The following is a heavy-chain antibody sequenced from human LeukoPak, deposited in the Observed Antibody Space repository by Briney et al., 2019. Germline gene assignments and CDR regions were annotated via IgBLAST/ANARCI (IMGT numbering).Heavy chain of an antibody. CDR1: GFTFSSYW. V-gene: IGHV3-7*01. CDR2: IKQDGSEK. J-gene: IGHJ5*02. D-gene: IGHD6-13*01. CDR3: ARSLELVPGPESWFDP. Sequence: GGSLRLSCAASGFTFSSYWMSWVRQAPGKGLEWVANIKQDGSEKYYVDSVKGRFTISRDNAKNSLYLQMNSLRAEDTAVYYCARSLELVPGPESWFDPWGQGTLVTGSS.